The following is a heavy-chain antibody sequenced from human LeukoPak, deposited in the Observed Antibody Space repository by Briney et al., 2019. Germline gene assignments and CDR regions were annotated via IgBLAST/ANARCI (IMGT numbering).Heavy chain of an antibody. CDR1: GFTFDDYG. Sequence: GGSLRLSCAASGFTFDDYGMSWVRQAPGKGLEWVSDINWNGGGTGYADSVKGRFTISRDNAKNSLYLQMNSLRAEDTAVYYCARDSGTTGEVKFDPWGQGTLVTVSS. J-gene: IGHJ5*02. D-gene: IGHD3-10*01. CDR3: ARDSGTTGEVKFDP. V-gene: IGHV3-20*04. CDR2: INWNGGGT.